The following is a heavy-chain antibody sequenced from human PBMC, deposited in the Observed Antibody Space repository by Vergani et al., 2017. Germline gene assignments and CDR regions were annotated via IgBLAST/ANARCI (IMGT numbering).Heavy chain of an antibody. V-gene: IGHV1-3*01. CDR1: GYTFTNYA. D-gene: IGHD1-1*01. J-gene: IGHJ4*02. Sequence: QVQLVQSGAEVKKPGASVKVSCKASGYTFTNYAMHWVRQAPGQRIEWMGWVNAGNGNTKYSQKFQGRVTITRDTSASTAYMELSSLRSEDTAVFYCARTELAIERGFDYWGQGTLVTVSS. CDR3: ARTELAIERGFDY. CDR2: VNAGNGNT.